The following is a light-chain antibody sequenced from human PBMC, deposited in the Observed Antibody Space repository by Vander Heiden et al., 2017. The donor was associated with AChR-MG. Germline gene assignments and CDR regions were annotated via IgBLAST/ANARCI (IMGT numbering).Light chain of an antibody. CDR1: QSLLHSNGYNY. CDR3: MQALQTPFT. J-gene: IGKJ5*01. CDR2: LGS. V-gene: IGKV2-28*01. Sequence: DIVMTQSPLPLPVPPGEPASISCRSSQSLLHSNGYNYLDWYLQKPGQSPQLLIYLGSNRASGVPDRFSGSGSGTEFTLKISRVEAEDVGVYYCMQALQTPFTFGPGTRLEIK.